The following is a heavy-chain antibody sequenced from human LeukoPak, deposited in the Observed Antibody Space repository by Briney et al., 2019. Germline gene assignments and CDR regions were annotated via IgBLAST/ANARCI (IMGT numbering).Heavy chain of an antibody. D-gene: IGHD3-22*01. Sequence: GGSLRLSCAASGFTVNNNYMIWGRQAPGKGLEWVSVIYDDETTYYADSVKGRFAISRDNSKNTLYLQRDSLRAEDTAVYYCARREINGYYLSWGQGTLVTVSS. CDR2: IYDDETT. CDR1: GFTVNNNY. CDR3: ARREINGYYLS. V-gene: IGHV3-53*01. J-gene: IGHJ5*02.